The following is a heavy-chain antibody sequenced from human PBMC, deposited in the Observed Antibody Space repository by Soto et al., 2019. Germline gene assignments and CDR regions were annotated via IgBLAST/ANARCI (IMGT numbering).Heavy chain of an antibody. Sequence: GGSLRLSCAASGFTFSSYGMHWVRQAPGKGLEWVAVISYDGSNKYYVDSVKGRFTISRDNSKNTLYLQMNSLRAEDTAVYYCAKSAVLPAAPGWFDSWGRGIQVTVSS. V-gene: IGHV3-30*18. CDR1: GFTFSSYG. CDR3: AKSAVLPAAPGWFDS. D-gene: IGHD2-8*02. CDR2: ISYDGSNK. J-gene: IGHJ5*01.